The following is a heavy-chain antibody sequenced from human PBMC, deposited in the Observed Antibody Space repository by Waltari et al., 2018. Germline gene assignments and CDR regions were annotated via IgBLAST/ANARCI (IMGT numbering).Heavy chain of an antibody. CDR3: ARDRGRGMFLDS. J-gene: IGHJ4*02. Sequence: QLQLQQSGPGLVKPSETLSLTCAVSGDSMTGGSWWSWVRQTPGKGLEWVGQIHGSGRTNYNPSLEGRCTISMDMSNKRFSLRVSSATAADTAVYYCARDRGRGMFLDSWGQGILVSVSP. D-gene: IGHD3-10*02. CDR2: IHGSGRT. CDR1: GDSMTGGSW. V-gene: IGHV4-4*02.